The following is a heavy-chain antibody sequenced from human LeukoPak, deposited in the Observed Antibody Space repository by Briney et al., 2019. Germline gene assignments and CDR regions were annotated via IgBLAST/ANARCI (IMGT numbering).Heavy chain of an antibody. CDR3: PKAHSSSWTTYYYYGMDV. V-gene: IGHV3-23*01. CDR2: ISGSGGST. J-gene: IGHJ6*02. CDR1: GFTFSSYA. Sequence: GGSLRLSCAASGFTFSSYAMSWVRQAPGKGLEWVSAISGSGGSTYYADSVKGRFTISRDNSKNTLYLQMNSLRAEDTAVYYCPKAHSSSWTTYYYYGMDVWGQGTTVTVSS. D-gene: IGHD6-13*01.